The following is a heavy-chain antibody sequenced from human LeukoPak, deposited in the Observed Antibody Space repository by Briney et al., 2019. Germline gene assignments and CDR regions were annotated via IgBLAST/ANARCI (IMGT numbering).Heavy chain of an antibody. V-gene: IGHV3-23*01. J-gene: IGHJ5*02. CDR3: ARPGSYSTGGFDP. Sequence: PGGSLRLSCAASGFTFSSYGMSWVRQAPGKGLEWVSAISGSGGSTYYADSVKGRFTISRDNSKNTLYLQMNSLRAEDTAVYYCARPGSYSTGGFDPWGQGTLVTVSS. CDR2: ISGSGGST. D-gene: IGHD1-26*01. CDR1: GFTFSSYG.